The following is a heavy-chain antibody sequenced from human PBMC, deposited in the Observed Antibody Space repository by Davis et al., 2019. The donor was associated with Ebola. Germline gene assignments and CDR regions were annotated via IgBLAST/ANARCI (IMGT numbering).Heavy chain of an antibody. D-gene: IGHD3-3*01. CDR3: ARVTYYDFWSGPNWFDP. CDR2: INHSGST. V-gene: IGHV4-34*01. Sequence: SETLSLTCAVYGGSFSGYYWSWIRQPPGKGLEWIGEINHSGSTNYNPSLKSRVTISVDTSKNQFSLKLSSVTAADTAVYYCARVTYYDFWSGPNWFDPWGQGTLVTASS. J-gene: IGHJ5*02. CDR1: GGSFSGYY.